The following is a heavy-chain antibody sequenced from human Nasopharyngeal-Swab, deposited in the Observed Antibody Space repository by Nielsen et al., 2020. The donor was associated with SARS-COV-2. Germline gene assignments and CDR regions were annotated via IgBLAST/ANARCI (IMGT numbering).Heavy chain of an antibody. CDR1: GFTFSSYA. Sequence: GGSLRLSCAASGFTFSSYAMSWVRQAPGKELEWVSAISGSGGSTYYADSVKGRFTISRDNSKNTLYLQMNSLRAEDTAVYYCAGDLGGYFDYWGQGTLVTVSS. D-gene: IGHD3-10*01. CDR3: AGDLGGYFDY. CDR2: ISGSGGST. V-gene: IGHV3-23*01. J-gene: IGHJ4*02.